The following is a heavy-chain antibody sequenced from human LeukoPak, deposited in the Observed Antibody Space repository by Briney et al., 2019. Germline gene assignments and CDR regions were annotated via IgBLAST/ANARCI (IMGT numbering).Heavy chain of an antibody. V-gene: IGHV3-64D*06. Sequence: GGPLGLSCSASGFIFSSYAMHWVRQAPGKGLEYVSAISPNGGTTYYADSVKGRFSISRDNSKNVLYLQMSSLRPEDTAVYYCVPKGNEGYWGQGTLVTVSS. J-gene: IGHJ4*02. CDR1: GFIFSSYA. D-gene: IGHD1-1*01. CDR3: VPKGNEGY. CDR2: ISPNGGTT.